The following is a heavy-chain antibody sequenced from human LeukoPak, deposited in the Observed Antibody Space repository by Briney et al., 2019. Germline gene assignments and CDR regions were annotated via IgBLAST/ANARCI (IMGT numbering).Heavy chain of an antibody. J-gene: IGHJ5*02. D-gene: IGHD6-13*01. V-gene: IGHV3-20*04. CDR1: GFTFDEYG. Sequence: GGSLRLSCAASGFTFDEYGMNWVRHAPGKGLEWVSGITWNGGTTGYADSVQGRFTISRDNAKKSLYLQMNSLRAEDTALYYCAKGVIAAAGIGDNDWFDPWGQGTLVTVSS. CDR2: ITWNGGTT. CDR3: AKGVIAAAGIGDNDWFDP.